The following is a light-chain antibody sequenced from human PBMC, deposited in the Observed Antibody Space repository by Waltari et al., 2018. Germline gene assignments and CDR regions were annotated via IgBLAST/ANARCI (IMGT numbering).Light chain of an antibody. V-gene: IGLV2-14*01. Sequence: QSALTQPASVSGSPGQSITISCTGTSSDVGGYNYVSWYQQHPGKAPKRMIYEVSNRPSGVSNRVSGSKSGNTASLTISGLQAEDEADYYCAAWDDSLNGWVFGGGTKLTVL. CDR3: AAWDDSLNGWV. J-gene: IGLJ3*02. CDR1: SSDVGGYNY. CDR2: EVS.